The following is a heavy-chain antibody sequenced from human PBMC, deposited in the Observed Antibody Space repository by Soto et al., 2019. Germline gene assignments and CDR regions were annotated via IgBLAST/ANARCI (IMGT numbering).Heavy chain of an antibody. Sequence: GGSLRLSCAASGFTFSSYAMHWVRQAPGKGLEWVAVISYDGSNKYYADSVKGRFTISRDNSKNTLYLQMNSLRAEDTAVYYCARERNWNYPGAQGYWGQGTLVTVSS. CDR2: ISYDGSNK. CDR3: ARERNWNYPGAQGY. D-gene: IGHD1-7*01. J-gene: IGHJ4*02. CDR1: GFTFSSYA. V-gene: IGHV3-30-3*01.